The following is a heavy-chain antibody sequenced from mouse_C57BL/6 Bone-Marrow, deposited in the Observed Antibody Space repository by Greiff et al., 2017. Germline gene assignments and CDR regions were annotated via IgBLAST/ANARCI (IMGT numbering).Heavy chain of an antibody. Sequence: VQLQESGAELARPGASVKLSCKASGYTFTSYGISWVKQSTGQGLEWIGAIYPRSGNTYYNQKFKGKATLTADQSSSTAYMELRSLTSEDSAVYFCARGGYDYDGFAYWGQGTLVTVSA. CDR3: ARGGYDYDGFAY. J-gene: IGHJ3*01. D-gene: IGHD2-4*01. CDR2: IYPRSGNT. CDR1: GYTFTSYG. V-gene: IGHV1-81*01.